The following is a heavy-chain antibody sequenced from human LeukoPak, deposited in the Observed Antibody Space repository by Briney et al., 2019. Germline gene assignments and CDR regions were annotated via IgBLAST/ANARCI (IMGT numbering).Heavy chain of an antibody. CDR3: ARGDITIFGPLDAFDI. CDR1: GGSISSYY. CDR2: IYYSGST. Sequence: PSETLSLTCTVSGGSISSYYWSWIRQPPGKGLEWIGYIYYSGSTYYNPSLKSRVTISVDTSKNQFSLKLSSVTAADTAVYYCARGDITIFGPLDAFDIWGQGTMVTVSS. V-gene: IGHV4-59*12. D-gene: IGHD3-3*01. J-gene: IGHJ3*02.